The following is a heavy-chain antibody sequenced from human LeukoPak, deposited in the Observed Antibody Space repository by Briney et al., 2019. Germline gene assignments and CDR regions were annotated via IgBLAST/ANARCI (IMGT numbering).Heavy chain of an antibody. CDR2: INHSGST. J-gene: IGHJ5*02. CDR1: GWSFSGYY. D-gene: IGHD3-10*01. V-gene: IGHV4-34*01. Sequence: PSVTLSCTCAVYGWSFSGYYWIWIRQPQGQGLEWMGEINHSGSTNYNPSLKSRVTISADTSTNQYSLKLSSVTAAATAVYYCARGGYYGSGNDFRFDPWGQGTLVTVSS. CDR3: ARGGYYGSGNDFRFDP.